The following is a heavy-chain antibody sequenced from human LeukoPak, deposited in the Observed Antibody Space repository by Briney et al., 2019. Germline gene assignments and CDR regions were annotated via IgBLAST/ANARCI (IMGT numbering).Heavy chain of an antibody. CDR3: ARVVVGDWFDP. J-gene: IGHJ5*02. CDR2: MFYSGST. CDR1: GGSISSYY. V-gene: IGHV4-59*12. Sequence: SETLSLTCTVSGGSISSYYWSWIRQPPGKGLEWIGYMFYSGSTNYNPSLKSRVTISVDKSKNQFSLKLSSVTAADTAVYYCARVVVGDWFDPWGQGTLVTVSS. D-gene: IGHD2-21*01.